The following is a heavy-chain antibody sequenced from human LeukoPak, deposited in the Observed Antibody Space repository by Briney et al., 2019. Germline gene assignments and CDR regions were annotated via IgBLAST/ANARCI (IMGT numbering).Heavy chain of an antibody. V-gene: IGHV3-7*03. CDR3: ARGGGLDV. J-gene: IGHJ6*02. Sequence: PGGSLRLSCTASGFIFSGSWMAWIRQAPGKGLEWVAIIKKDGSEKYYVDSMKGRFTISRDNAKNSLYLQMSNLRAEDTAVYFCARGGGLDVWGQGATVTVSS. D-gene: IGHD3-16*01. CDR2: IKKDGSEK. CDR1: GFIFSGSW.